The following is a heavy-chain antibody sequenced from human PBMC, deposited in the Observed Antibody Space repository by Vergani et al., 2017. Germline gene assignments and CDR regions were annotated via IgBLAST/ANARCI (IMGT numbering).Heavy chain of an antibody. CDR2: IWSDGSNK. CDR3: ARDLGTINRYFDY. V-gene: IGHV3-33*01. J-gene: IGHJ4*02. CDR1: GFIFSNYD. Sequence: VQLVESGGGLVQPGGSLRLSCAASGFIFSNYDMHWVRQAPGKGLEWVAVIWSDGSNKYYADSMKGQFTISRDNSKNTLYLQMNSLRAEDTAVYYCARDLGTINRYFDYWGQGTLVTVSS. D-gene: IGHD2/OR15-2a*01.